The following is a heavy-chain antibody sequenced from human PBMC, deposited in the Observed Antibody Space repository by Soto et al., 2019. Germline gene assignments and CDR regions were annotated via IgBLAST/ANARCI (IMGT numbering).Heavy chain of an antibody. V-gene: IGHV3-23*01. CDR1: AFTFSSYA. CDR2: ITGRGDDT. CDR3: AKSNSAWPYYYYHMDV. D-gene: IGHD6-19*01. Sequence: PGGSLRLSCAASAFTFSSYAMSWVRQAPGKGLEWVSVITGRGDDTYYADSVKGRFTISRDNSKNTLYLQMNSLRAEDTATYYCAKSNSAWPYYYYHMDVWGQETTVTVSS. J-gene: IGHJ6*02.